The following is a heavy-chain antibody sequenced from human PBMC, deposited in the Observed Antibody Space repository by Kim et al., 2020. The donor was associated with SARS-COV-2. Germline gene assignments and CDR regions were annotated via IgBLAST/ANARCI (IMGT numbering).Heavy chain of an antibody. CDR1: GFTFSHYG. CDR2: IWYDGTNK. V-gene: IGHV3-33*01. J-gene: IGHJ4*02. D-gene: IGHD2-15*01. Sequence: GGSLRLSCAASGFTFSHYGMHWVRQAPGKGLEWMAVIWYDGTNKNYGDSVKGRFTISRDNSKNTLYLQMDSLRAEDTAVYYWAREWSGGSSSPFDSWGPG. CDR3: AREWSGGSSSPFDS.